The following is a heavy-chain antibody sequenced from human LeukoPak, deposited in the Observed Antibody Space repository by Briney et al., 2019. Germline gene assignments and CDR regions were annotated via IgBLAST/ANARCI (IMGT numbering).Heavy chain of an antibody. CDR1: GDTLITHY. CDR2: IVPLIGVA. J-gene: IGHJ4*02. V-gene: IGHV1-69*02. CDR3: ARHSSRGHYYDFDF. D-gene: IGHD3-22*01. Sequence: ASVKVSCKAPGDTLITHYISWVRQAPGQGLEWVGRIVPLIGVATYAQSLQGRVIITADRSTNTAYMELSSLRFEDSAVYFCARHSSRGHYYDFDFWGQGSLVTVSS.